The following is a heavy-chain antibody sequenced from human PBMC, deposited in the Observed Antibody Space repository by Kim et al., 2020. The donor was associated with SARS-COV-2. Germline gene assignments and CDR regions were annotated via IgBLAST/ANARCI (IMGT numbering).Heavy chain of an antibody. D-gene: IGHD6-13*01. V-gene: IGHV4-31*02. CDR3: ARVRQRVWTFDY. Sequence: YYNPALKSRVTISVVTSKNQFYLKLSSVTAADTAVYYCARVRQRVWTFDYWGQGTLVTVSS. J-gene: IGHJ4*02.